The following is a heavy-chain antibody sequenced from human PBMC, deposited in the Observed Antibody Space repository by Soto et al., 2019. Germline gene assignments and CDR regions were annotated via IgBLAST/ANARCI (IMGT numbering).Heavy chain of an antibody. CDR1: GFTFYNYA. Sequence: PGGSLRLSCAASGFTFYNYAMNWVRQAPGKGLEWVSYISSGGTTIYYADSVKGRFTISRDNAKNSLDLQMNSLRADDTAIYYCARALDFWSGYLSDWGQGTLVTVSS. CDR2: ISSGGTTI. CDR3: ARALDFWSGYLSD. V-gene: IGHV3-48*03. D-gene: IGHD3-3*01. J-gene: IGHJ4*02.